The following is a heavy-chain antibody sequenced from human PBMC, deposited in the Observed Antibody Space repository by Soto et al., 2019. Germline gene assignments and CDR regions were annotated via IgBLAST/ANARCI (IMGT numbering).Heavy chain of an antibody. D-gene: IGHD2-2*01. CDR1: GCSISSSSYY. Sequence: SETLSLTCTVSGCSISSSSYYWGWIRPPPGQGLEWIGTSYYSGSTYYNPSLKSRVTIFVDTSKNPFSLKLSSVAAADTAVYFCARLPRYCSSSSCYAGRSGIDSWGQGTLVTVSS. CDR2: SYYSGST. V-gene: IGHV4-39*01. CDR3: ARLPRYCSSSSCYAGRSGIDS. J-gene: IGHJ4*02.